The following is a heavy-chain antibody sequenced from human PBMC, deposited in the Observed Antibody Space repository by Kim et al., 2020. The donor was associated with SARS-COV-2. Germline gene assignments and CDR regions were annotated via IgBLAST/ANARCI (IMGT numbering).Heavy chain of an antibody. V-gene: IGHV3-49*04. CDR3: TRSRDFWTGYYIDYYGMDV. D-gene: IGHD3-3*01. J-gene: IGHJ6*02. CDR2: IRITAYGGTT. CDR1: GFTIGDYA. Sequence: GGSLRLSCTASGFTIGDYAMSWVRQAPGKGLEWVGFIRITAYGGTTQYAASVKGRFTISRDDSKSIAYLRMNSLKTEDTAVYYCTRSRDFWTGYYIDYYGMDVWGQGTTVTVSS.